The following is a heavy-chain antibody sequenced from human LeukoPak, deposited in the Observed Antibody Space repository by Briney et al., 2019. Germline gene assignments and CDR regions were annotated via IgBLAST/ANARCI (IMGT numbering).Heavy chain of an antibody. CDR1: GGSISSYY. V-gene: IGHV4-34*01. D-gene: IGHD2-2*01. CDR3: ARGAGRVDIVVVPANYYYMDV. Sequence: SETLSLTCTVSGGSISSYYWSWIRQPPGKGLEWIGEINHSGSTNYNPSLKSRVTISVDTSKNQFSLKLSSVTAADTAVYYCARGAGRVDIVVVPANYYYMDVWGKGTTVTVSS. CDR2: INHSGST. J-gene: IGHJ6*03.